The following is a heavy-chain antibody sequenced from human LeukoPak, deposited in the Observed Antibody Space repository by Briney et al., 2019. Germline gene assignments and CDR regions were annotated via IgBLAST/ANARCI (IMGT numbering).Heavy chain of an antibody. V-gene: IGHV3-7*01. D-gene: IGHD6-13*01. CDR3: ARGSGRQQLEQNY. Sequence: GGSLRLSCVASGFTFSIYWMSWVGQAPGRGPDWLAIIKEDGSVIWDVESVRGRFTISRDNAKNSVYLEMNSLRAEDTAVYYCARGSGRQQLEQNYWGQGNLVTISS. CDR1: GFTFSIYW. CDR2: IKEDGSVI. J-gene: IGHJ4*02.